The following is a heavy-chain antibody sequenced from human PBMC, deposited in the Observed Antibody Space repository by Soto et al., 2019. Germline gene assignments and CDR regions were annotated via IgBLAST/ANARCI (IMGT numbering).Heavy chain of an antibody. CDR1: GFTFSSYA. Sequence: GGSLRLSCAASGFTFSSYAMSWVRQAPGKGLEWVSGISGSGGSTCYADSVKGRFTISRDNAKNTLYLQMNSLRAEDTAVYYCARPTVATAYFQDWGQGTLVTVSS. J-gene: IGHJ1*01. CDR3: ARPTVATAYFQD. V-gene: IGHV3-23*01. D-gene: IGHD4-17*01. CDR2: ISGSGGST.